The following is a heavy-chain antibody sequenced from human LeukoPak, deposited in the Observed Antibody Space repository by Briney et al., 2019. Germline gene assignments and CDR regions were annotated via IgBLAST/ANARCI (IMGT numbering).Heavy chain of an antibody. CDR3: ARVGSSWYWDDY. Sequence: SETLSLSCAVSDYSVTSAYYWGWIRQFPGKGLEWIGSIFHGETTYYNPSLESRVTISVDPSKNQFSLRLTSVTAADTAVYYCARVGSSWYWDDYWGQGTLDTVSS. CDR2: IFHGETT. CDR1: DYSVTSAYY. D-gene: IGHD6-13*01. J-gene: IGHJ4*02. V-gene: IGHV4-38-2*01.